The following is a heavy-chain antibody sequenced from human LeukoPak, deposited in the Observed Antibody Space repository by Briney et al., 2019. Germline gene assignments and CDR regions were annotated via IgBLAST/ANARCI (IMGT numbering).Heavy chain of an antibody. CDR1: GYSISSGYY. CDR2: IYHSGST. J-gene: IGHJ4*02. CDR3: ASSCGGDCYIAQDY. V-gene: IGHV4-38-2*02. Sequence: KPSETLSLTCTVSGYSISSGYYWGWIRQPPGKGLEWIGSIYHSGSTYYNPSLNSLFTISVDTSKNQFSLKLSSVTAEDTAVYYCASSCGGDCYIAQDYWGQGTLVTVSS. D-gene: IGHD2-21*01.